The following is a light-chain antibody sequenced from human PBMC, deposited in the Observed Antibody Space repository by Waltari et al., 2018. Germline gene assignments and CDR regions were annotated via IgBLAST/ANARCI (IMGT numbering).Light chain of an antibody. CDR1: SSDVGDYKY. Sequence: QSALTQPASVPGSPGQSITISCTGTSSDVGDYKYVSCYQQYPGRAPKLMSYEVSNLPSGVANRFSGSKSANPASLTISGLQAEDEADYYCSSYISSSSSLSVIVGGGTKLTVL. J-gene: IGLJ2*01. V-gene: IGLV2-14*01. CDR3: SSYISSSSSLSVI. CDR2: EVS.